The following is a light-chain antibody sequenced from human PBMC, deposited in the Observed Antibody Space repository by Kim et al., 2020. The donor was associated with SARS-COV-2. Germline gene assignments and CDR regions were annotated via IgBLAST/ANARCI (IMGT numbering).Light chain of an antibody. V-gene: IGKV3-20*01. CDR1: QSVSSSY. CDR3: QQYGSSLRT. Sequence: SPGERATLSCRASQSVSSSYLAWYQLKPGQAPRLLIYGASSRATGIPDRFSGSGSGTDFTLTISRLEPEDFAVYYCQQYGSSLRTFGQGTKVDIK. J-gene: IGKJ1*01. CDR2: GAS.